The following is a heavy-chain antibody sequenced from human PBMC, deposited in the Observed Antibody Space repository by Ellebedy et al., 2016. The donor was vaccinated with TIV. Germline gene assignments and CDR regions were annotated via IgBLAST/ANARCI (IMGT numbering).Heavy chain of an antibody. J-gene: IGHJ4*02. D-gene: IGHD5-18*01. CDR2: KSFAQSDE. CDR3: ARPHNSYGYLYFLDL. Sequence: GGSLRLSCAACGFSFSRDVMCRVRQAPGKGMEWVAVKSFAQSDEYYADSLNGRFTLSRDNAKNTLYLHMNSLRSEDTALYYCARPHNSYGYLYFLDLWGQGTLVTVSS. V-gene: IGHV3-30*04. CDR1: GFSFSRDV.